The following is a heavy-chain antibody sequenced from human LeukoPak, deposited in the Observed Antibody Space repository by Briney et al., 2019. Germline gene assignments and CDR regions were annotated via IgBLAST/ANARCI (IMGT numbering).Heavy chain of an antibody. Sequence: ASVKVSSKASGYTFTGYYMHWVRQAPGQGLEWMGWINPNSGGTNYAQKFQGRVTMTRDTSISTAYMELSRLRSDDTAVYYCARDEATYCSSTSCSRNWFDPWGQGTLVTVSS. J-gene: IGHJ5*02. CDR3: ARDEATYCSSTSCSRNWFDP. V-gene: IGHV1-2*02. CDR2: INPNSGGT. D-gene: IGHD2-2*01. CDR1: GYTFTGYY.